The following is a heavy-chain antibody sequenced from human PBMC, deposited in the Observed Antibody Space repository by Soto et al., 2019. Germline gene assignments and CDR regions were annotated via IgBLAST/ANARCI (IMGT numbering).Heavy chain of an antibody. CDR2: MNPNSGKT. D-gene: IGHD2-15*01. CDR3: AIAKDCSGGSCYLSY. J-gene: IGHJ4*02. Sequence: QVQLVQSGAEVKKPGASVKVSCKASGYTFTSYDITWVRQATGPGLEWMGWMNPNSGKTVYAQKFQGRVTMTRNTSISTAYMVLSSLRAEDTAVYYCAIAKDCSGGSCYLSYGGQGTLGTVSS. CDR1: GYTFTSYD. V-gene: IGHV1-8*01.